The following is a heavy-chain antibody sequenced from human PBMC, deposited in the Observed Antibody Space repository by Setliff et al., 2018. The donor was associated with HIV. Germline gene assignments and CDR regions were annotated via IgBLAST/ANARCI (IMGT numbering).Heavy chain of an antibody. J-gene: IGHJ5*02. Sequence: SDTLSLPCSVSGGSIGSHYWSWIRQPPGKGLEWIGYIYNSGNYNPSLKSRVIMAVDTSKNEFSLKLSSVPAADTAVYYCARVFPHPYGNSWFDTWGQGILVTVSS. V-gene: IGHV4-59*11. CDR2: IYNSG. D-gene: IGHD3-16*01. CDR1: GGSIGSHY. CDR3: ARVFPHPYGNSWFDT.